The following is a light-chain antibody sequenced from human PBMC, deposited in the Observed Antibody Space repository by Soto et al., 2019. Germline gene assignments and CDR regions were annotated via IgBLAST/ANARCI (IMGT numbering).Light chain of an antibody. J-gene: IGKJ3*01. CDR1: QGISNY. CDR2: AAS. Sequence: DVQMTQSPSSLSASVGDRVTITCRASQGISNYLAWYQQKPGKVPKLLIYAASTLQSGVPSRFSGSGSGTEFTLTISSLQPEYVATYYCQQYNSAPFTVGPGTKVHIK. CDR3: QQYNSAPFT. V-gene: IGKV1-27*01.